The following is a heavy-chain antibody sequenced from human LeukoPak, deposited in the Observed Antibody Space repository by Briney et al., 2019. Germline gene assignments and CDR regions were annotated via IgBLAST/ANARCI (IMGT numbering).Heavy chain of an antibody. J-gene: IGHJ4*02. CDR2: INTNTGNP. D-gene: IGHD3-22*01. Sequence: GASVKVSCKASGYTFTSYAMNWVRQAPGQGLEWMGWINTNTGNPTYAQGFTGRFVFSLDTSVSTAYLQVSSLKAEDTAVYYCARPSWYYYDNSGSAVQNAFDIWGQGTLVTVSS. CDR1: GYTFTSYA. CDR3: ARPSWYYYDNSGSAVQNAFDI. V-gene: IGHV7-4-1*02.